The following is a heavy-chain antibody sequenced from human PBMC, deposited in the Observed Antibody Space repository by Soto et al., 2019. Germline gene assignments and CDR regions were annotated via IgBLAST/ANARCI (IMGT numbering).Heavy chain of an antibody. V-gene: IGHV1-18*04. CDR3: ARAGSSWSTGWFDP. CDR1: GYTFTSYG. J-gene: IGHJ5*02. D-gene: IGHD6-13*01. CDR2: ISAYNGNT. Sequence: KVSCKASGYTFTSYGISWVRQAPGQGLEWMGWISAYNGNTNYAQKLQGRVTMTTDTSTSTAYMELRSLRSDDTAVYYCARAGSSWSTGWFDPWGQGTLVTVSS.